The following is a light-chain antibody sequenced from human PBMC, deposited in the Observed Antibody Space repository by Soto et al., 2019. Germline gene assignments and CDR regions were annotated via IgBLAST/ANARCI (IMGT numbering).Light chain of an antibody. J-gene: IGKJ1*01. CDR1: QSVSSN. CDR3: QQYNNWTSET. CDR2: GAS. V-gene: IGKV3-15*01. Sequence: EIVMTQSPATLSVSPGERATLSCRASQSVSSNLAWYQQKPGQAPRLLIYGASTRATGIPARFSGSGSGTEVTLTSISLQSEDFAVYYCQQYNNWTSETFGQGTKVEIK.